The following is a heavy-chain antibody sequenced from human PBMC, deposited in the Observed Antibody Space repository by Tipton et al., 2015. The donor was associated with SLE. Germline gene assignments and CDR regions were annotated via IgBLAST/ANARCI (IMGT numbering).Heavy chain of an antibody. J-gene: IGHJ5*02. V-gene: IGHV4-34*01. CDR3: ARARLQSTHNWFDP. D-gene: IGHD4-11*01. CDR2: IYYSGST. Sequence: TLSLTCAVYGGSFSGYYWSWIRQHPGKGLEWIGYIYYSGSTYYNPSLKSRVTISVDTSKNQFSLKLSSVTAADTAVYYCARARLQSTHNWFDPWGQGTLVTVSS. CDR1: GGSFSGYY.